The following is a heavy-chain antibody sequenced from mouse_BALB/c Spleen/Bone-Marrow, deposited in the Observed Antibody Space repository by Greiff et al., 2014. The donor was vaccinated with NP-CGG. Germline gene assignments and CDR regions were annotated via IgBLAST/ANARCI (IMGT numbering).Heavy chain of an antibody. D-gene: IGHD2-3*01. CDR1: GFDFSRYW. Sequence: EVQLQQSGGGLVQPGGSLKLSCAASGFDFSRYWVTWVRQAPGKGLEWIGEINPESSTINYTPSLEDKFIISRDNAKNTLYLQMSKVRSEDTALYYCAGNGYYGWIAYWGQGTLVTVSA. V-gene: IGHV4-1*02. CDR3: AGNGYYGWIAY. CDR2: INPESSTI. J-gene: IGHJ3*01.